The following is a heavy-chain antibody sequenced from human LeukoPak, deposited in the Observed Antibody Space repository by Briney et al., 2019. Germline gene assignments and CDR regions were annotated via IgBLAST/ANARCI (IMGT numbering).Heavy chain of an antibody. J-gene: IGHJ6*04. CDR3: ARVIYGYSSASADV. V-gene: IGHV4-4*07. Sequence: PSETLSLTCTVSGGSISSYYWSWIRQPAGKGLEWIGRIYTSGSTNYNPSLKSRVTMSVDTSKNQFSLKLSSVTAADTAVYYCARVIYGYSSASADVWGKGTTVTVSS. D-gene: IGHD6-19*01. CDR1: GGSISSYY. CDR2: IYTSGST.